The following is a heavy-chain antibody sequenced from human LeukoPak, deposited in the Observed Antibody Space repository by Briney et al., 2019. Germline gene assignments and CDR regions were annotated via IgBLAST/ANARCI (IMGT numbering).Heavy chain of an antibody. D-gene: IGHD3-16*01. Sequence: SETLSLTCTVSGGSISSSSYYWGWIRQPPGTGLVWIGSIYYSGSTYYNPSLESRVTISVDTSKNQFSLKLSSVTAADTAVYYCARRRWGSHAFGYWGQGTPVTVSS. CDR1: GGSISSSSYY. V-gene: IGHV4-39*01. CDR2: IYYSGST. J-gene: IGHJ4*02. CDR3: ARRRWGSHAFGY.